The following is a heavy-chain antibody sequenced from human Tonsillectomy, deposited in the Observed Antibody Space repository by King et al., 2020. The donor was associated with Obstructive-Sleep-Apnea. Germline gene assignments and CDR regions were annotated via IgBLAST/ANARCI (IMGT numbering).Heavy chain of an antibody. J-gene: IGHJ6*02. V-gene: IGHV3-30*02. CDR3: AKDFWRVYSSSQYFYGMDV. CDR2: IRFDGSNR. CDR1: GFAFRSYG. Sequence: VQLVESGGGVVQPGRSLRLSCAASGFAFRSYGIHWVRQAPGKGLEWVAFIRFDGSNRYYADAVKGRFTISRDNSRNTLYLQMNSLRAEDTAVYYCAKDFWRVYSSSQYFYGMDVWGQGTTVTVSS. D-gene: IGHD6-6*01.